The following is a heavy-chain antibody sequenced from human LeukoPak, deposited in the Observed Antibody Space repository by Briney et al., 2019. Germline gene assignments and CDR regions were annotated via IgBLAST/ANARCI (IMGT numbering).Heavy chain of an antibody. J-gene: IGHJ4*02. Sequence: GGSLRLSCAASGFTFSDYYMSWIRQAPGKGLEWVSAISGSGGSTYYADSVKGRFTISRDNSKNTLYLQMNSLRAEDTAVYYCAKMTIAVAGPRFDYWGQGTLVTVSS. V-gene: IGHV3-23*01. CDR2: ISGSGGST. CDR1: GFTFSDYY. CDR3: AKMTIAVAGPRFDY. D-gene: IGHD6-19*01.